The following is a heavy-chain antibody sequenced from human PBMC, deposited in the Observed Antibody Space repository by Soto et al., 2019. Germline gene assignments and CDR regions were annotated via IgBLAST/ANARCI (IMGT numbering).Heavy chain of an antibody. V-gene: IGHV3-49*03. CDR1: GFTLGDYP. D-gene: IGHD2-2*01. CDR3: SAMPSARDAFDI. J-gene: IGHJ3*02. CDR2: FRLKSFGGEA. Sequence: GGSLRLSCSSSGFTLGDYPMSWFRQAPGRGLEWVGFFRLKSFGGEAEYAASVQGRFSISADDSKTIAYLQMNSLKSEDTALYYCSAMPSARDAFDIWGQGTMLTV.